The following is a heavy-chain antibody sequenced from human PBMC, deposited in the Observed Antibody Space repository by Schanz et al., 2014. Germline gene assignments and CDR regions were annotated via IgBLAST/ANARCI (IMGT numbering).Heavy chain of an antibody. D-gene: IGHD3-10*01. Sequence: QVQLQESGPGVVKPSETLSLTCTVSGGSMSSYYWTWIRQPPGKGLEWIGYIYYSGSTNYNPSLRSRVTIPVDPPKNQFALKLSFVTAADTAVYYCARDRIGHYYGSGSIDPWGQGTLVTVSS. CDR2: IYYSGST. CDR3: ARDRIGHYYGSGSIDP. V-gene: IGHV4-59*12. J-gene: IGHJ5*02. CDR1: GGSMSSYY.